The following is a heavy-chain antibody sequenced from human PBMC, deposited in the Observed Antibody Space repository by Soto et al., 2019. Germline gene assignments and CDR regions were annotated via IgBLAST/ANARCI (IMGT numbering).Heavy chain of an antibody. CDR1: GFTFSSYP. Sequence: RRLSCAASGFTFSSYPMHWVRQAPGKGLEHVSSTSGDGRIMYYLDSVKGRFTISRDNSKNTLYLQMGSLRTEDMAVYYCARGRAAYYLDYWGQGALVTVSS. J-gene: IGHJ4*02. CDR2: TSGDGRIM. V-gene: IGHV3-64*02. D-gene: IGHD3-10*01. CDR3: ARGRAAYYLDY.